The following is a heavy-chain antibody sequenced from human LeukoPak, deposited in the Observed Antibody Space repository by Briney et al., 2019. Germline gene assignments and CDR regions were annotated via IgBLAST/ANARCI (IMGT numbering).Heavy chain of an antibody. V-gene: IGHV4-59*01. CDR3: ARDRRVSVTLDAFDI. CDR2: IHYTGST. D-gene: IGHD4-17*01. CDR1: GGSISGSH. J-gene: IGHJ3*02. Sequence: SETLSLTCLVSGGSISGSHWSWIRQPPGKGLEWIGYIHYTGSTDYNPSLRSRVTLSIDMSKDQFSLRLSSVTAADTAVYYCARDRRVSVTLDAFDIWGQGTMVTVSS.